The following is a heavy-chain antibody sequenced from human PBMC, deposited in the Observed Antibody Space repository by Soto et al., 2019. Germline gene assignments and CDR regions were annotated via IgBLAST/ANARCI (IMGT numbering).Heavy chain of an antibody. Sequence: SVKVSCKASGGTFSSYAISWVRQAPGQGLEWMGGIIPIFGTANYAQKFQGRVTITADESTSTAYMELSSLRSEDTAVYYCARGLRFLEWHYYYGMDVWGRGTTVTVSS. CDR2: IIPIFGTA. D-gene: IGHD3-3*01. CDR1: GGTFSSYA. J-gene: IGHJ6*02. CDR3: ARGLRFLEWHYYYGMDV. V-gene: IGHV1-69*13.